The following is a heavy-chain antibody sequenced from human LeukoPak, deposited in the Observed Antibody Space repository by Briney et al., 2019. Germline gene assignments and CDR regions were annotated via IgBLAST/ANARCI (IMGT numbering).Heavy chain of an antibody. CDR3: ARELNPVSGSYLVGWFDP. V-gene: IGHV1-2*02. D-gene: IGHD1-26*01. J-gene: IGHJ5*02. Sequence: ASVKVSCKASGYTFTGYYMHWVRQAPGQGREWMGWINPNSGGTNYAQKFQGRVTMTRDTSISTAYMELSRLRSDDTAVYYCARELNPVSGSYLVGWFDPWGQGTLVTVSS. CDR2: INPNSGGT. CDR1: GYTFTGYY.